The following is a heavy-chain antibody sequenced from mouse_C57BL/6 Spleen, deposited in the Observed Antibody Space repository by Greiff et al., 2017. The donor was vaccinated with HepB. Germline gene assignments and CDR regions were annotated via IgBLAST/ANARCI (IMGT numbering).Heavy chain of an antibody. Sequence: EVKLVESEGGLVQPGSSMKLSCTASGFTFSDYYMAWVRQVPEKGLEWVANINYDGSSTYYLDSLKSRFIISRDNAKNILYLQMSSLKSEDTATYYCAREDGSSPYYAMDYWGQGTSVTVSS. D-gene: IGHD1-1*01. CDR1: GFTFSDYY. V-gene: IGHV5-16*01. CDR3: AREDGSSPYYAMDY. J-gene: IGHJ4*01. CDR2: INYDGSST.